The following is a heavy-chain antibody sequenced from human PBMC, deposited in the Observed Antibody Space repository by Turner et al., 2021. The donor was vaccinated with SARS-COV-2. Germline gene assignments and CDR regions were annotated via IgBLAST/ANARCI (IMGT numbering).Heavy chain of an antibody. J-gene: IGHJ6*02. V-gene: IGHV3-23*01. D-gene: IGHD1-26*01. CDR3: AKGITVGPTIGMDV. Sequence: EVQLLESGGGLVQPGGSLRLSCVTSGFTFDNYALTWVRQAPGKGLGWVSTISGTAYSTDYADSVRGRFSISRDFSKNTMYLQMNSLSAEDTAIYYCAKGITVGPTIGMDVWGHGTRVTVSS. CDR1: GFTFDNYA. CDR2: ISGTAYST.